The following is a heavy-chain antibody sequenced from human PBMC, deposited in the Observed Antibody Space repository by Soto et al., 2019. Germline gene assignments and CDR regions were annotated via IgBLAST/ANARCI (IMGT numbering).Heavy chain of an antibody. V-gene: IGHV6-1*01. Sequence: SQTLSLTCVISGDSVSSNSAAWNWIRQSPSRGLEWLGRTYYRSKWYNDYAVSVKSRITINPDTSKNQFSLQLNSVTPEDTAVHYCAREGGYYDFWSGYYWNWFDPWGQGTLVTVSS. CDR2: TYYRSKWYN. J-gene: IGHJ5*02. D-gene: IGHD3-3*01. CDR1: GDSVSSNSAA. CDR3: AREGGYYDFWSGYYWNWFDP.